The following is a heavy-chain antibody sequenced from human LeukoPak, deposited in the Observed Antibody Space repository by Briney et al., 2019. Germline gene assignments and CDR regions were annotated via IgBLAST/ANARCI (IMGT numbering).Heavy chain of an antibody. CDR1: GFTFSSFE. CDR3: AKDIRNSGYAYSDW. D-gene: IGHD3-22*01. Sequence: AGGSLRLSCAASGFTFSSFEMNWVRQAPGKGLEWVSLIGGDGGGTYCADSVKGRFTISRDNSKNALYLLMTSLRSEDTALYYCAKDIRNSGYAYSDWWGQGTLVTVSS. J-gene: IGHJ4*02. CDR2: IGGDGGGT. V-gene: IGHV3-43*02.